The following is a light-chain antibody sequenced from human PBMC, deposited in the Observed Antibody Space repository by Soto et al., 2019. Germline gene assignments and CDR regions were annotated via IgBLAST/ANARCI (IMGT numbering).Light chain of an antibody. CDR1: QNVNNY. CDR2: DAS. Sequence: EIVLTQSPATLSLSPGQRATLFCRASQNVNNYLAWYQQKPRQAPSLLLYDASNTATGIPASFSGSGSGTDFTLHISSLEPADFAVYYCQQRNNWPAISFGQGTRLEIK. J-gene: IGKJ5*01. CDR3: QQRNNWPAIS. V-gene: IGKV3-11*01.